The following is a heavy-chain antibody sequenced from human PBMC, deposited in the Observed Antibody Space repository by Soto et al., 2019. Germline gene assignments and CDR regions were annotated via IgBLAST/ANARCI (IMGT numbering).Heavy chain of an antibody. CDR3: ARADYYDSYSYYFLPSDFDF. CDR1: GGSISSDRYF. V-gene: IGHV4-39*01. Sequence: QLQLQESGPGLVKPSGTLSLTCTVSGGSISSDRYFWAWIRQPPGKGLEWIGGLFYSGGTDYNPSLKSRGTISVDMSVDMSKKRFSLKLNSVSAADTAIYFCARADYYDSYSYYFLPSDFDFWGQGTLVTVSS. J-gene: IGHJ4*02. D-gene: IGHD3-22*01. CDR2: LFYSGGT.